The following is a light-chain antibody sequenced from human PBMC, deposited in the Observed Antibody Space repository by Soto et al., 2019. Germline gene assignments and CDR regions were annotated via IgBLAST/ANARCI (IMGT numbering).Light chain of an antibody. V-gene: IGLV1-36*01. J-gene: IGLJ7*01. CDR1: NSNIGSNA. Sequence: QSVLTQSPSVSGAPRQSVNISCSGNNSNIGSNAVHWYQQLPGKAPKLLMYYNDMLPSGVSDRFSDSKSGTSASLAISGLQSEDEGDYYCATWDDRRTAWVFGGGTQLTVL. CDR2: YND. CDR3: ATWDDRRTAWV.